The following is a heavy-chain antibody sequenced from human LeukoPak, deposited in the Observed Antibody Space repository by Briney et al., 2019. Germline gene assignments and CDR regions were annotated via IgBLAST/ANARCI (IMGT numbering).Heavy chain of an antibody. V-gene: IGHV4-34*01. CDR1: GGSFSGYY. Sequence: SETLSLTCAVYGGSFSGYYWSWIRQPPGKGLEWIGEINHSGSTNYNPSLKSRVTISVDTSKNQFSLKLSSVTAADTAVYYCARGRRSGDSMVRGVRSFDYWGQGTLVTVSS. CDR3: ARGRRSGDSMVRGVRSFDY. J-gene: IGHJ4*02. D-gene: IGHD3-10*01. CDR2: INHSGST.